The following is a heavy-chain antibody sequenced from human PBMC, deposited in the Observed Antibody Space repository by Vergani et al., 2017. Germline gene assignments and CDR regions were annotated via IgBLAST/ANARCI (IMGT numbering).Heavy chain of an antibody. Sequence: EVQLLESGGGLVQPGGSLRRSCAASGFTFSSYAMSWVRQAPGKGLERGSAISGSGGSTYYADSVKGRFTISRDNSKNTLYLQMNRLGAEDTAVYYCAIGGHYEFWSGYHDAFDIWGQGTMVTVSS. J-gene: IGHJ3*02. CDR3: AIGGHYEFWSGYHDAFDI. CDR2: ISGSGGST. D-gene: IGHD3-3*01. V-gene: IGHV3-23*01. CDR1: GFTFSSYA.